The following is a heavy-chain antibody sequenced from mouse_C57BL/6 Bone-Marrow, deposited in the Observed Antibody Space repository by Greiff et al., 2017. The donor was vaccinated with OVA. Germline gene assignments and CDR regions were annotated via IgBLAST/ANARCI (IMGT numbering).Heavy chain of an antibody. CDR2: IYPRSGNT. V-gene: IGHV1-81*01. D-gene: IGHD1-1*01. CDR3: ARYGAAHYDGSSPDY. CDR1: GYTFTSYG. Sequence: QVQLKQSGAELARPGASVKLSCKASGYTFTSYGISWVKQRPGQGLEWIGEIYPRSGNTYYNEKFKGKATLTADKSSSTAYMELRSLTSEDSAVYFCARYGAAHYDGSSPDYWGKGTTLTVSS. J-gene: IGHJ2*01.